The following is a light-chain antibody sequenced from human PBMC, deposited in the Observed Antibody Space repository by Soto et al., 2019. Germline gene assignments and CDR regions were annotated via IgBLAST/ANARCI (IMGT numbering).Light chain of an antibody. J-gene: IGKJ3*01. Sequence: EIVLTQSPGTLSLSPGERATLSCRASQSVPGIYLDWYRQKPGQAPTLLIYVTSTRATGIPDRFSGSGSGTDFTLTINRLEPEDFAVYYCLQYGSSPFTFGPGTKVDLK. V-gene: IGKV3-20*01. CDR2: VTS. CDR1: QSVPGIY. CDR3: LQYGSSPFT.